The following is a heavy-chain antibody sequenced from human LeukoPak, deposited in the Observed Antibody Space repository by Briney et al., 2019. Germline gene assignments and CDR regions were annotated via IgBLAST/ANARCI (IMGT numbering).Heavy chain of an antibody. V-gene: IGHV4-59*01. Sequence: ETLSLTCTVSGGSISSYYWSWIRQPPGKGLEWIGYIYYSGSTNYNPSLKSRVTISVDTSKNQFSLKLSSVTAADTAVYYCASAPKIRSAYDVWGKGTTVTVSS. CDR3: ASAPKIRSAYDV. CDR1: GGSISSYY. CDR2: IYYSGST. D-gene: IGHD3-3*01. J-gene: IGHJ6*04.